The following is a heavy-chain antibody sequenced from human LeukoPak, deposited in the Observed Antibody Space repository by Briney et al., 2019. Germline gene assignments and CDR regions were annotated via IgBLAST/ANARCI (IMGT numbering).Heavy chain of an antibody. Sequence: ASVKVSCKASGGTFSSYAISWVRQAPGQGLEWMGGIIPIFGTANYAQKFQGRVTITADESTSTAYMELSSLRSEDTAVYYCARGRKDTAMVRGYYYYYYMDVWGKGTTVTVSS. V-gene: IGHV1-69*13. CDR1: GGTFSSYA. CDR2: IIPIFGTA. CDR3: ARGRKDTAMVRGYYYYYYMDV. D-gene: IGHD5-18*01. J-gene: IGHJ6*03.